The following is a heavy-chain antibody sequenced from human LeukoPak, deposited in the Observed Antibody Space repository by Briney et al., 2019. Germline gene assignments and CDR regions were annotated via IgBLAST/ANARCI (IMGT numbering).Heavy chain of an antibody. V-gene: IGHV1-18*01. D-gene: IGHD2-2*01. Sequence: WASVKVSCKASGYTFTSYGISWVRQAPGQGLEWMGWISAYNGNTNYAQKVQGRVTMTTDTSTSTAYMELRSLTSDDTAVYYCARHPGYCSSTNCYFDYWDQGTLVTVSS. CDR3: ARHPGYCSSTNCYFDY. CDR2: ISAYNGNT. CDR1: GYTFTSYG. J-gene: IGHJ4*02.